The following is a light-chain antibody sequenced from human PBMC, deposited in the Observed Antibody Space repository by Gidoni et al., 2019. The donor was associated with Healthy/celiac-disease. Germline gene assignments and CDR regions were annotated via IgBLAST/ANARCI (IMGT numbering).Light chain of an antibody. CDR3: QQYNSFPIT. Sequence: DIQMTQSPSTLSASVGNRVTITCRASQSISSWLAWYQQKPGKAPKILIYKASSLERGVPSRFSGSGSGTEFTLTIRSLQPDDFATYYCQQYNSFPITFGQGTRLEIK. V-gene: IGKV1-5*03. CDR2: KAS. CDR1: QSISSW. J-gene: IGKJ5*01.